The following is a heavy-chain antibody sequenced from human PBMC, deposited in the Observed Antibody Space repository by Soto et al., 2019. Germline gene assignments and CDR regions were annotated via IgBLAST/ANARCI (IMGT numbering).Heavy chain of an antibody. J-gene: IGHJ5*02. CDR3: ARDDNWNDSFRFDP. CDR2: ISAYNGNT. V-gene: IGHV1-18*01. CDR1: GYTFTSYG. Sequence: GASVKVSCKASGYTFTSYGISWVRQAPGQGLERMGWISAYNGNTNYAQKLQGRVNMTTDTSTRTAYMELRSLRSDDTAVYYCARDDNWNDSFRFDPWGQGTLVTVSS. D-gene: IGHD1-20*01.